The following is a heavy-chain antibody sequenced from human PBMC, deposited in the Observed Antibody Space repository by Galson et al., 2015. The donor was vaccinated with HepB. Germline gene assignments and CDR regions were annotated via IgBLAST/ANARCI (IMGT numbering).Heavy chain of an antibody. Sequence: SVKVSCKASGYTFTSYAMHWVRQAPGQRLEWMGWINAGNGNTKYSQKFQGRVTITRDTSASTAYMELSSLRSEDTAVYYCARDGIAVAGGAFDYWGQGTLVTVSS. CDR1: GYTFTSYA. V-gene: IGHV1-3*01. CDR3: ARDGIAVAGGAFDY. D-gene: IGHD6-19*01. J-gene: IGHJ4*02. CDR2: INAGNGNT.